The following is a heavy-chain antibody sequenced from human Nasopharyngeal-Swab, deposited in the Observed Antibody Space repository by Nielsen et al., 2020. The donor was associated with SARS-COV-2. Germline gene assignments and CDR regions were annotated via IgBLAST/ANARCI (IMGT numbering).Heavy chain of an antibody. CDR2: ISSSSSTI. CDR3: ASGDSPRGVAYYYYGMDV. J-gene: IGHJ6*02. Sequence: GESLKISCAASGFTFSSYAMSWVRQAPGKGLEWVSAISSSSSTIYYADSVKGRFTISRDNAKNSLYLQMNSLRAEDTAVYYCASGDSPRGVAYYYYGMDVWGQGTTVTVSS. CDR1: GFTFSSYA. V-gene: IGHV3-48*04. D-gene: IGHD3-10*01.